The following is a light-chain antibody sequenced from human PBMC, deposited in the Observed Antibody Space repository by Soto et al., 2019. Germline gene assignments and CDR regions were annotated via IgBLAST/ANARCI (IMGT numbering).Light chain of an antibody. V-gene: IGLV1-44*01. Sequence: QSVLTQPPSASGTPGQRVTISCSGSTFNVGSNTVNWYQQFPGTAPKLLMYSNNQRPSGVPDRLSGLKSGTSASLAISGLQSEDEADYYCAAWDDSLNGYVFGTGTKVTV. J-gene: IGLJ1*01. CDR2: SNN. CDR1: TFNVGSNT. CDR3: AAWDDSLNGYV.